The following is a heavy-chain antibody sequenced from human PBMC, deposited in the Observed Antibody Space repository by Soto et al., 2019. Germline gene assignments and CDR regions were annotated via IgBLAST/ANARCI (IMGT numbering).Heavy chain of an antibody. D-gene: IGHD3-3*01. V-gene: IGHV4-31*03. J-gene: IGHJ4*02. CDR1: GDSISSGGHY. Sequence: SETLSLTCTVSGDSISSGGHYWTWIRQLPGKGLEWIAYVYHSGSTFANPSLKSRVTTSLDKSKNQFSLKMQAVTAADTAVYYCARAPTDFWSGYYEYWGQGILVTVSS. CDR2: VYHSGST. CDR3: ARAPTDFWSGYYEY.